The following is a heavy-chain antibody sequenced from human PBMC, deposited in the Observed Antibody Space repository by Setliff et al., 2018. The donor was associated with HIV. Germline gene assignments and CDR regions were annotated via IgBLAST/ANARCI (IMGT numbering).Heavy chain of an antibody. Sequence: SETLSLTCTVSGGSISSSSYYWGWIRQPPGKGLQWIGSIYYRGSTYYNPSLKSRVTISVDTSKNQFSLKLRSVTAADTALYYCARGRYRSKWYASDHYYIDVWGKGTTVTVSS. CDR3: ARGRYRSKWYASDHYYIDV. J-gene: IGHJ6*03. V-gene: IGHV4-39*01. D-gene: IGHD6-13*01. CDR1: GGSISSSSYY. CDR2: IYYRGST.